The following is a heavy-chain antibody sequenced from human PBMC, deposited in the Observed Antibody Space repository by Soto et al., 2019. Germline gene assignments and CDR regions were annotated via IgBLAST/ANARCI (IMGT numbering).Heavy chain of an antibody. CDR2: IIPIFGTA. Sequence: QVQLVQSGAEVKKPGSSVKVSCKASGGTFSSYAISWVRQAPGQGLEWMGGIIPIFGTANYAQKFQGIVTITADESTSKSYLDLSSLTSEDTAVYFSARDLYYDTSDHWDYWGQGTLVTVSS. V-gene: IGHV1-69*01. CDR3: ARDLYYDTSDHWDY. CDR1: GGTFSSYA. D-gene: IGHD3-22*01. J-gene: IGHJ4*02.